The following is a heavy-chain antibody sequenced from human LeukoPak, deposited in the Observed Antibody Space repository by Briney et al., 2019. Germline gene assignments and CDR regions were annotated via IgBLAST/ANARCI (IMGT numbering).Heavy chain of an antibody. J-gene: IGHJ4*02. Sequence: ASVKVSCKASGYTFTGYYMHWVRQAPGQGLEWMGWINPNSGGTNYAQKFQSRVTMTRDTSISTAYMELSRLRSDDTAVYYCARDEVDCSSTSCYHYFDYWGQGTLVTVSS. CDR2: INPNSGGT. D-gene: IGHD2-2*01. CDR3: ARDEVDCSSTSCYHYFDY. CDR1: GYTFTGYY. V-gene: IGHV1-2*02.